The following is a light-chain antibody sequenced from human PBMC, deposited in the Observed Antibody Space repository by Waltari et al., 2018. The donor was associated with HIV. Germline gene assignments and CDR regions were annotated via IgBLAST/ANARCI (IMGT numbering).Light chain of an antibody. J-gene: IGLJ3*02. V-gene: IGLV1-44*01. CDR1: TSNIGTNV. Sequence: QSVLAQPPSVSGTPGQRVTISCSGTTSNIGTNVVNWYQQVPGMAPKLLISGNNQRPSGVTDRFSGFKSGTSASLAINGLQSEDEADYYCAAWDDTPTGHVLFGGGTKVTVL. CDR3: AAWDDTPTGHVL. CDR2: GNN.